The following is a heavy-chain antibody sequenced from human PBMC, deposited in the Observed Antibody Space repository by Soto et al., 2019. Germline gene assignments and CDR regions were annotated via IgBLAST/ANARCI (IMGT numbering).Heavy chain of an antibody. D-gene: IGHD4-17*01. V-gene: IGHV3-21*01. Sequence: GGSLRLSCAASGFTFSSYSMNWVRQAPGKGLEWVSSISSSSSYIYYADSVKGRFTISRDNAKNSLYLQMNSLRAEDTAVYYCARDNTAAGWFDPWGQGTLVTVSS. CDR3: ARDNTAAGWFDP. CDR2: ISSSSSYI. CDR1: GFTFSSYS. J-gene: IGHJ5*02.